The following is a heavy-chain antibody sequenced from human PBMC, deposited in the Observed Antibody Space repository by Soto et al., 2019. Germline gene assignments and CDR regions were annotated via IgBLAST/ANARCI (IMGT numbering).Heavy chain of an antibody. J-gene: IGHJ4*02. Sequence: PSETLSLTCAVSGYSISSDYYWGWIRQPPGKGLEWIGSIYHSGSTYYNPSLKSRVTISVDTSKNQFSLKLSSVTAADTAVYYCARDDPSIAVNDYWGQGTLVTASS. V-gene: IGHV4-38-2*02. CDR2: IYHSGST. D-gene: IGHD6-19*01. CDR3: ARDDPSIAVNDY. CDR1: GYSISSDYY.